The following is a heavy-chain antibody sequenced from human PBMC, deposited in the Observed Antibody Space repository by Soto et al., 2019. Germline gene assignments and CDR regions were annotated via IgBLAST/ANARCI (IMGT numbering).Heavy chain of an antibody. J-gene: IGHJ3*02. D-gene: IGHD6-13*01. CDR3: ARRERQLAAFAI. CDR1: GGSISSYY. Sequence: QVQLQESGPGLVKPSDTLSLTCAVSGGSISSYYWSWIRQPPGKGLEWVGYIYYSGSTKYNPSLTSRVTISVDTSKNQSSLKLSSVTAADTAVYYCARRERQLAAFAIWGQGTLVTVSS. CDR2: IYYSGST. V-gene: IGHV4-59*01.